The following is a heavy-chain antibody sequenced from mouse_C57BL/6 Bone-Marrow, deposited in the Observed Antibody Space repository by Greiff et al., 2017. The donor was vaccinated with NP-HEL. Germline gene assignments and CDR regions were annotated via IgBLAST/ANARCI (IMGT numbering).Heavy chain of an antibody. J-gene: IGHJ1*03. D-gene: IGHD1-1*01. CDR2: IDPETGGT. CDR1: GYTFTDYE. V-gene: IGHV1-15*01. CDR3: TSNYGSPAYFDV. Sequence: QVHVKQSGAELVRPGASVTLSCKASGYTFTDYEMHWVKQTPVHGLEWIGAIDPETGGTAYNQKFKGKAILTADKSSSTAYMELRSLTSEDSAVYYCTSNYGSPAYFDVWGTGTTVTVSS.